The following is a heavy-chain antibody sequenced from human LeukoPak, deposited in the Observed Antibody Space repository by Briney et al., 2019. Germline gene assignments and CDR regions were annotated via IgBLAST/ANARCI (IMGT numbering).Heavy chain of an antibody. D-gene: IGHD6-13*01. CDR1: GDSVSGNSAA. CDR3: ARDPSPGYSSSWGGFDY. V-gene: IGHV6-1*01. Sequence: SQTLSLTCAISGDSVSGNSAAWNWIRQSPSRGLEWLGRTYYRSKWYNDYAVSVKSRITVNPDTSKNQFSLQLNSVTPEDTAVYYCARDPSPGYSSSWGGFDYWGQGTLVTVSS. CDR2: TYYRSKWYN. J-gene: IGHJ4*02.